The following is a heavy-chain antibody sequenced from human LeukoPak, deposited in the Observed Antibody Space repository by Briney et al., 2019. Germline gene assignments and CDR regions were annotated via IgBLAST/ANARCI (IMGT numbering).Heavy chain of an antibody. Sequence: GGSLRLSCAASGFTFSSYSMNWVRQAPGKGLEWVSYISSGSSTIYYADSVKGRFTISRDNAKNSLYLKMNSLRAEDTAVYYCARGIWNDPYYWGQGTLDTVSS. D-gene: IGHD1-1*01. V-gene: IGHV3-48*01. J-gene: IGHJ4*02. CDR1: GFTFSSYS. CDR2: ISSGSSTI. CDR3: ARGIWNDPYY.